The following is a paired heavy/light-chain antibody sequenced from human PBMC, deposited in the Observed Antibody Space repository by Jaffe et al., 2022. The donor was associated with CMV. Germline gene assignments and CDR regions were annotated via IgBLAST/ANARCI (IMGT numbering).Light chain of an antibody. V-gene: IGKV3-15*01. CDR2: GAS. Sequence: EIVMTQSPATLSVSPGERATLSCRASQSASSNLAWYQQKPGQAPRLLIYGASTRATGIPVRFSGSGSGTEFSLTISRLQSEDFAVYYCQQYNNWPPWTFGQGTKVEIK. CDR3: QQYNNWPPWT. CDR1: QSASSN. J-gene: IGKJ1*01.
Heavy chain of an antibody. V-gene: IGHV3-33*01. J-gene: IGHJ6*03. CDR1: GFTFSTYG. CDR3: ARARDGGHMDV. D-gene: IGHD3-3*01. CDR2: ISNDGSNK. Sequence: QVQLVESGGGVVQPGMSLTLSCGGFGFTFSTYGMFWVRQTPGQGLEWVTIISNDGSNKYYADSVKGRFTISRDNSKNILHLQMNNLRAEDTAVYYCARARDGGHMDVWGKGTTVTVSS.